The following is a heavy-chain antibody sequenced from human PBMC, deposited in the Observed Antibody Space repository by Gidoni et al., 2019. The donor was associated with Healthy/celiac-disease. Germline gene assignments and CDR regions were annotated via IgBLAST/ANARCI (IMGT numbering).Heavy chain of an antibody. V-gene: IGHV3-21*01. CDR3: ARDGDSYGMDV. Sequence: YSMNWVRQAPGKGLEWVSSISSSSSYISYADSVKGRFTISRDNAKNSLYLQMNSLRAEDTAVYYCARDGDSYGMDVWGQGTTVTVSS. CDR1: YS. J-gene: IGHJ6*02. CDR2: ISSSSSYI. D-gene: IGHD3-16*01.